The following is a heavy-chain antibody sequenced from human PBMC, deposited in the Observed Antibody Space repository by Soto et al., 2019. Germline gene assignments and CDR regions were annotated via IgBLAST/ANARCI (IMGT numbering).Heavy chain of an antibody. J-gene: IGHJ4*02. Sequence: SGPTLVNPTQTLTLTCTFSGFSLSTSGVGVGWIRQPPGKALEWLALIYWDDDKRYSPSLKSRLTITKDTSKNQVVLTMTNMDPVDTATYYCAHSRITMVRGVIITVYFDYWGQGTLVTVSS. CDR3: AHSRITMVRGVIITVYFDY. D-gene: IGHD3-10*01. CDR2: IYWDDDK. CDR1: GFSLSTSGVG. V-gene: IGHV2-5*02.